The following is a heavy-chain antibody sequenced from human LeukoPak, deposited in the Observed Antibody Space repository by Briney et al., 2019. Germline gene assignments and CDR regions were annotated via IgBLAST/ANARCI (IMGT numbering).Heavy chain of an antibody. D-gene: IGHD3-10*01. CDR2: ISDGSST. V-gene: IGHV3-74*01. CDR3: ARERVMYYYGAGSPDY. CDR1: GFTFSRYW. J-gene: IGHJ4*02. Sequence: SGGSLRLSCAASGFTFSRYWMHWVRQGPGKGLVWVSRISDGSSTSYADSVKGRFTISRDNAKNTLYLRMNSLRAEDTAVYYCARERVMYYYGAGSPDYWGQGTLVTVSS.